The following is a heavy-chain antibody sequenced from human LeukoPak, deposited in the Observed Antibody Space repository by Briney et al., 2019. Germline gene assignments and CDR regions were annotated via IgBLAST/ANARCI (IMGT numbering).Heavy chain of an antibody. Sequence: GASVKVSCKASGGTFSSYSITWVRQAPGQGLEWMGRIIPTLGIANYAQKFQGGVTITADKSTSTAYMELSSLRSEDTAVYYCAGEEERGVTVAGTAFDYWGQGTLVTVSS. CDR2: IIPTLGIA. J-gene: IGHJ4*02. V-gene: IGHV1-69*04. D-gene: IGHD6-19*01. CDR3: AGEEERGVTVAGTAFDY. CDR1: GGTFSSYS.